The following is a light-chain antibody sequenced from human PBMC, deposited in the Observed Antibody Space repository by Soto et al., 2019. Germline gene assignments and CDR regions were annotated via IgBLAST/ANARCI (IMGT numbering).Light chain of an antibody. V-gene: IGKV3-20*01. CDR2: DES. J-gene: IGKJ4*01. CDR1: QTVRNNY. Sequence: EFVLTQSPGTLSLSPGERATLSCRASQTVRNNYLAWYQQKPGQAPRLLIYDESSRATGIPDRFSGGGSGTDFALSVSRLEPEDFVVDYCQQFSSYPLTFGGGTKVEI. CDR3: QQFSSYPLT.